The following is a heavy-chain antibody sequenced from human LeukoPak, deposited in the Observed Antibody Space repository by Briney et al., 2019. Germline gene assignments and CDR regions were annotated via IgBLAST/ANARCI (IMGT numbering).Heavy chain of an antibody. J-gene: IGHJ5*02. V-gene: IGHV1-18*01. D-gene: IGHD5-24*01. CDR2: ISAYNGNT. Sequence: GASVKVSCKASGYTFTSYGISWVRQAPGQGLERMGWISAYNGNTNYAQKLQGRVTMTTDTSTSTAYMELRSLRSDDTAVYYCARETFDRLEMATMVDPWGQGTLVTVSS. CDR3: ARETFDRLEMATMVDP. CDR1: GYTFTSYG.